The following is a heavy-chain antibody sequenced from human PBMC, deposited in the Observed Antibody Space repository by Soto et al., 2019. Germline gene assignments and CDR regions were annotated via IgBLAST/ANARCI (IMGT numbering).Heavy chain of an antibody. J-gene: IGHJ4*02. CDR3: ARETPPSSPSYSGYGCFDY. V-gene: IGHV3-33*01. CDR1: GFTFSSYG. CDR2: IWYDGSNK. Sequence: PGGSLRLSCAASGFTFSSYGMHWVRQAPGKGLEWVAVIWYDGSNKYYADSVKGRFTISRDNSKNTLYLQMNSLRAEDTAVYYCARETPPSSPSYSGYGCFDYWGQGTLVTVSS. D-gene: IGHD5-12*01.